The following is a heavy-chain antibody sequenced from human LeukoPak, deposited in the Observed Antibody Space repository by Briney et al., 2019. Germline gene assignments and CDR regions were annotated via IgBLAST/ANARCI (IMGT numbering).Heavy chain of an antibody. CDR2: IYYSGST. J-gene: IGHJ4*02. CDR1: GGSISNYY. CDR3: AREGSANWHDY. V-gene: IGHV4-59*01. Sequence: SETLSLTCTVSGGSISNYYWSWFRQPPGKGLEWIGYIYYSGSTNYNPALKSRVTISLDTSKNQFSLKLSSVTAADTAVYYCAREGSANWHDYWGQGALVTVSS. D-gene: IGHD7-27*01.